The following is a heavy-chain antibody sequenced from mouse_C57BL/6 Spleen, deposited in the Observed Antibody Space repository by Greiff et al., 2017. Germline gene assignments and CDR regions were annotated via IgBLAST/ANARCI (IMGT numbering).Heavy chain of an antibody. CDR3: ARHADDYDGFAY. CDR1: GFTFSSYG. V-gene: IGHV5-6*01. CDR2: ISSGGSYT. Sequence: VQLQQSGGDLVKPGGSLKLSCAASGFTFSSYGMSWVRQTPDKRLEWVATISSGGSYTYYPDSVKGRFTISRDNAKNTLYLQMSSLKSEDTAMYYCARHADDYDGFAYWGQGTLVTVSA. D-gene: IGHD2-4*01. J-gene: IGHJ3*01.